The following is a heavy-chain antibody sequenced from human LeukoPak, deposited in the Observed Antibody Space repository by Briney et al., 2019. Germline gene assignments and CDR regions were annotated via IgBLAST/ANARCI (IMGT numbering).Heavy chain of an antibody. CDR3: ARDRTRQQLVPEDY. V-gene: IGHV3-21*01. CDR1: GFTFSSYW. J-gene: IGHJ4*02. D-gene: IGHD6-13*01. Sequence: PGGSLRLSCAASGFTFSSYWMNWVRQAPGKGLEWVSSISSSSYIYYADSVKGRFTISRDNAKNSLYLQMNSLRAEDTAVYYCARDRTRQQLVPEDYWGQGTLVTVSS. CDR2: ISSSSYI.